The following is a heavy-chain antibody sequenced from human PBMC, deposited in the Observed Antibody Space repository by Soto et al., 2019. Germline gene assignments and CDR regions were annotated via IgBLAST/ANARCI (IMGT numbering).Heavy chain of an antibody. D-gene: IGHD6-25*01. CDR3: ARESANYYYYGMDV. V-gene: IGHV4-59*01. J-gene: IGHJ6*02. Sequence: SETLSLTSPVSDGSISSYYGSWLRQPPGKGLEWIGYIYYSGSTNYNPSLKSRVTISVDTSKNQFSLKLSSVTAADTAVYYCARESANYYYYGMDVWGQGTTVTVSS. CDR1: DGSISSYY. CDR2: IYYSGST.